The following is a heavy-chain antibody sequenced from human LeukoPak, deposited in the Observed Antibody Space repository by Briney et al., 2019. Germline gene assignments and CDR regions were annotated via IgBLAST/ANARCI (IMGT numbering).Heavy chain of an antibody. D-gene: IGHD2-15*01. CDR2: IWYDGSNK. V-gene: IGHV3-33*01. Sequence: PGRSLRLSCAASGFTLSIYGMHWVRQVPGKGLEWVAVIWYDGSNKYYADSVKGRFTISRDNSKNTLYLQMNSLRAEDTAVYFCAGCSGGNCYSGFDYWGQGTLVTVSS. J-gene: IGHJ4*02. CDR3: AGCSGGNCYSGFDY. CDR1: GFTLSIYG.